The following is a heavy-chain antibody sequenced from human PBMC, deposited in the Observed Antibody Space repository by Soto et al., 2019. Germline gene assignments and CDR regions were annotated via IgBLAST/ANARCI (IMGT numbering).Heavy chain of an antibody. CDR2: ISGYNGNT. CDR3: ARDPPIRDYYYYGMDV. CDR1: GYTFTSYG. Sequence: QVQLVQSGAEVKKPGASVKVSCKASGYTFTSYGISWVRQAPGQGLEWMGWISGYNGNTNYVQKLQGRVTMTTDTSTSTAYMKLRSRRSDDTAVYYCARDPPIRDYYYYGMDVWGQGTTVTVSS. V-gene: IGHV1-18*01. J-gene: IGHJ6*02.